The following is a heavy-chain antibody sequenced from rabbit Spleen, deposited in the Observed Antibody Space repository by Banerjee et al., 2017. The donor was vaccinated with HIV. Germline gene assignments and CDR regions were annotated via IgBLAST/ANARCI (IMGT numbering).Heavy chain of an antibody. Sequence: QEQLVESGGGLVKPGASLTLTCIASGVSFSGSSYMCWVRQAPGKGLEWIACIDAGSSDFTYFASWAKGRFTISKTSSTTVTLQMTSLTAADTATYFCARDTSSSFSSYGMDLWGPGTLVTVS. CDR3: ARDTSSSFSSYGMDL. V-gene: IGHV1S45*01. CDR2: IDAGSSDFT. CDR1: GVSFSGSSY. J-gene: IGHJ6*01. D-gene: IGHD1-1*01.